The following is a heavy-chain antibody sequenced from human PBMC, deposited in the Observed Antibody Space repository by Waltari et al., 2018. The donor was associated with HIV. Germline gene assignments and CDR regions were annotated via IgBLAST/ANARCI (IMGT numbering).Heavy chain of an antibody. V-gene: IGHV3-23*01. CDR2: ISGSGWST. J-gene: IGHJ5*02. CDR3: ATFLVVEAPDWFDP. Sequence: EGQLLESGGGLVQPGGSVRLSCSASGFTFSSHALSWVRLAPGRGQAWVQGISGSGWSTYLAGSVKDRLTISRDTTRTTLSLQINSLMAEDTAIYYCATFLVVEAPDWFDPGGQGTLVTVSS. D-gene: IGHD2-2*01. CDR1: GFTFSSHA.